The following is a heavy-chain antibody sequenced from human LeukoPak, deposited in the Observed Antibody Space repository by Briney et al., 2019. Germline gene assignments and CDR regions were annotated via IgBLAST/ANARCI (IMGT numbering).Heavy chain of an antibody. CDR2: ISAYNANT. Sequence: ASVKVSCKASGYTLISYGITWVRQAPGQGLEWMGWISAYNANTNYAQKLQGRVTMTTDTSTSTAYMELRSLRSDDTAMYYCARVNTVTTGGRPFDYWGQGTLVTVSS. CDR1: GYTLISYG. V-gene: IGHV1-18*01. J-gene: IGHJ4*02. CDR3: ARVNTVTTGGRPFDY. D-gene: IGHD4-17*01.